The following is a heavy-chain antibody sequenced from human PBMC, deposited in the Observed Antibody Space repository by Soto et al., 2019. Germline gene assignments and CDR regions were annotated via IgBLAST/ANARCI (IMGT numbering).Heavy chain of an antibody. CDR1: GGSISSDDYY. CDR3: ARDLDGLHDDTSGPFPRPG. Sequence: LSLTCTVSGGSISSDDYYWSWIRQAPGRGLEWIGYIHSSGSIYYNPSLKSRATMSIDTAGNQFSLKVSSVTVADTAVYYCARDLDGLHDDTSGPFPRPGWGQGTLVTVSS. CDR2: IHSSGSI. J-gene: IGHJ1*01. V-gene: IGHV4-30-4*01. D-gene: IGHD3-22*01.